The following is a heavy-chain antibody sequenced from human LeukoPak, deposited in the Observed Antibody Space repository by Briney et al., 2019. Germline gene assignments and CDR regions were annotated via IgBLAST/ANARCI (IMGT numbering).Heavy chain of an antibody. V-gene: IGHV1-69*13. CDR3: ARRPDYYDSSGLKLEYFQH. D-gene: IGHD3-22*01. CDR2: IIPIFGTA. Sequence: ASVKVSCEASGGTFISYAISWVRQAPGQGLEWMGGIIPIFGTANYAQKFQGRVTITADESTSTAYMELSSLRSEDTAVYYCARRPDYYDSSGLKLEYFQHWGQGTLVTVSS. J-gene: IGHJ1*01. CDR1: GGTFISYA.